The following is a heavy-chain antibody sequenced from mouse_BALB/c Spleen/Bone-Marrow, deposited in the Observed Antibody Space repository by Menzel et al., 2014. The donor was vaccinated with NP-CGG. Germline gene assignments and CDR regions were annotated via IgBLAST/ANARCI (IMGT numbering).Heavy chain of an antibody. Sequence: QVQLKQSGPGLVSPSQSLSITCTISGFSLXSYGVHWVRQPPGKGLEWLVVIWSDGSTTYNSALKSRLSISKDNSKSQVFLKMNSLQTDDTAMYYCARHANWDYFDYWGQGTTLTVSS. J-gene: IGHJ2*01. CDR2: IWSDGST. CDR3: ARHANWDYFDY. V-gene: IGHV2-6-1*01. D-gene: IGHD4-1*01. CDR1: GFSLXSYG.